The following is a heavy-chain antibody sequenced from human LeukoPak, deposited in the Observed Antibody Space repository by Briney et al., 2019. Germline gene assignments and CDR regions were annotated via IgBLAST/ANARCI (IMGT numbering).Heavy chain of an antibody. Sequence: PSQTLSLTCTVSGGSISSGGYYWSWIRQHPGKGLEWIAYIYYSGSTYYNPSLKSRVTISVDTSKNQFSLKLSSVTAADTAVYYCAREWATTVTSRNAFDIWGQGTMVTVSS. J-gene: IGHJ3*02. CDR1: GGSISSGGYY. CDR3: AREWATTVTSRNAFDI. V-gene: IGHV4-31*03. D-gene: IGHD4-17*01. CDR2: IYYSGST.